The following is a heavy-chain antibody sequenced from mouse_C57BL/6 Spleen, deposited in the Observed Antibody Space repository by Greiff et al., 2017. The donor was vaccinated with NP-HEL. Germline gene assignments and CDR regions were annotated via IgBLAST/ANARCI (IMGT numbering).Heavy chain of an antibody. CDR3: ARGVAY. V-gene: IGHV1-54*01. CDR2: INPGSGGT. Sequence: QVQLQQSGAELVRPGTSVKVSCKASGYAFTNYLIEWVKQRPGQGLEWIGVINPGSGGTNYNGKFKGKATLTADKSSSTAYMQRSSLTSEDSAVYFCARGVAYWGQGTLVTVAA. J-gene: IGHJ3*01. CDR1: GYAFTNYL.